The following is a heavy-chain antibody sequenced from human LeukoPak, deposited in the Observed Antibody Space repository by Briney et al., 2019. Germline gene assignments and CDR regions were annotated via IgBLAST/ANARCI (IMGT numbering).Heavy chain of an antibody. CDR1: GGSISSSSYY. CDR2: MQSTGIS. V-gene: IGHV4-61*01. D-gene: IGHD5-18*01. Sequence: SETLSLTCTVSGGSISSSSYYWGWIRQPPGKGLEWIGYMQSTGISNYNPSLKSRVNIFVDTSKNQFVLNLRSVTAADTAVYYCARDKRHSYGRYFDPWGQGMLVTVSS. CDR3: ARDKRHSYGRYFDP. J-gene: IGHJ4*02.